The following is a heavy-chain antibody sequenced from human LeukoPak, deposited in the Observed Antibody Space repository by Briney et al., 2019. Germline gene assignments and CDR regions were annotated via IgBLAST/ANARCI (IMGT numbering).Heavy chain of an antibody. CDR3: ARDFILIRYGDSYYYYYGMDV. D-gene: IGHD4-17*01. V-gene: IGHV3-30-3*01. CDR2: ISYDGSNK. J-gene: IGHJ6*02. CDR1: GFTFSSYA. Sequence: GGSLRLSCAASGFTFSSYAMSWVRQAPGKGLEWVAVISYDGSNKYYADSVKGRFTISRDNSKNTLYLQMNSLRAEDTAVYYCARDFILIRYGDSYYYYYGMDVWGQGTTVTVSS.